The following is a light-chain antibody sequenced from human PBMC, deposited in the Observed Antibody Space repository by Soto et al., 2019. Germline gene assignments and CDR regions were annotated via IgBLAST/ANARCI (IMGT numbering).Light chain of an antibody. J-gene: IGKJ4*01. CDR1: QAINNF. CDR3: QQLNSNPLT. V-gene: IGKV1-9*01. CDR2: DAS. Sequence: DIQLTQSPSFLSASVGDGVTITCRASQAINNFLAWYQQKPGKAPKLVIYDASILQSGVPSRFSGSGSGTEFTLTISSLQPEDFATYYCQQLNSNPLTFGGGTKVEIK.